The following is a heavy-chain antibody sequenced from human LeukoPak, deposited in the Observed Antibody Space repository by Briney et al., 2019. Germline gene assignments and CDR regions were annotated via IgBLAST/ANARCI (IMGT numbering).Heavy chain of an antibody. CDR3: ARDYILPLETDNGDGFAI. Sequence: ASVIVSRNASGYTFRQYSNSGVRQAPGKGLEGVGWVTPSRTTRVYAEEFGGRVTFTADTNTNTVSMELRSLRSDDTAVYFCARDYILPLETDNGDGFAIWGQGTVVSVSS. J-gene: IGHJ3*02. D-gene: IGHD3-16*02. CDR2: VTPSRTTR. CDR1: GYTFRQYS. V-gene: IGHV1-18*01.